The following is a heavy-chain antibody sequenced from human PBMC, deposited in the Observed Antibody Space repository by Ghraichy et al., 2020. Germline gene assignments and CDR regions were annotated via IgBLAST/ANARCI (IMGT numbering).Heavy chain of an antibody. D-gene: IGHD3-22*01. Sequence: GGSLRLSCAASGFTFFGYVMHWVRQAPCKGLEWVAVISYDGTNQYYADSVKGRFTISRDNSKNTLFLQMKSLRPEDTAVYFCAKGGGYFDSSGYWADFWGQGTLVSVSS. V-gene: IGHV3-30*18. CDR2: ISYDGTNQ. J-gene: IGHJ4*02. CDR1: GFTFFGYV. CDR3: AKGGGYFDSSGYWADF.